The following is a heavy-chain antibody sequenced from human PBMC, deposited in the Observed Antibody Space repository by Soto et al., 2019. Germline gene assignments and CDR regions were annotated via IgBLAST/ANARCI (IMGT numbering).Heavy chain of an antibody. J-gene: IGHJ4*02. V-gene: IGHV4-59*01. Sequence: QVQLQESGPGLVKPSETLSLTCTVSGGSISSYYWSWIRQPPGKGLEWIGYIYYSGGTNYNPSLKSRVTISVDTSKNQFSLKLSSVTAADTAVYYCARVTAAAGLDYWGQGTLVTVSS. D-gene: IGHD6-13*01. CDR3: ARVTAAAGLDY. CDR1: GGSISSYY. CDR2: IYYSGGT.